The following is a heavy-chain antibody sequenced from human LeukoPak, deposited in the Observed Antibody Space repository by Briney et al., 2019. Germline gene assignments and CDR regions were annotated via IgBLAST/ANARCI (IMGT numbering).Heavy chain of an antibody. CDR3: ARHLSGVTGYTYGRGIDY. V-gene: IGHV3-7*01. J-gene: IGHJ4*02. D-gene: IGHD5-18*01. CDR2: IKKDGSEK. CDR1: GFTFSSYW. Sequence: GSLTLSCAASGFTFSSYWMSWVRQAPGKGLEWVANIKKDGSEKYYMDSVRGRFTISRDNAKTSLSLHMNSLRAEDTAVYYCARHLSGVTGYTYGRGIDYWGQGTLVTVSS.